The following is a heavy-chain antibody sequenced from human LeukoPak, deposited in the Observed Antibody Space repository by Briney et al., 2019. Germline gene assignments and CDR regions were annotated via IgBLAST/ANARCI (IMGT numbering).Heavy chain of an antibody. J-gene: IGHJ4*02. CDR1: GGSISSGGYY. Sequence: PSETLSLTCTVSGGSISSGGYYWSWIRQHPGKGLEWIGYIYYSGSTYYTPSLKSRHTISVDTSQNQFSLQLSSVTAADTAVYYCARNPGGSYFDYWGQGILVAVSS. V-gene: IGHV4-31*03. D-gene: IGHD3-16*01. CDR3: ARNPGGSYFDY. CDR2: IYYSGST.